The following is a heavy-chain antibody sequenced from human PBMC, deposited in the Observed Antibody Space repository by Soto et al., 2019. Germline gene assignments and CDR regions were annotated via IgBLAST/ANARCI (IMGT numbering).Heavy chain of an antibody. CDR3: ARDRLSGWAAFDI. D-gene: IGHD6-19*01. CDR1: GYTFTSYY. CDR2: INPSGGST. Sequence: GPSVKVSCKVSGYTFTSYYMHWVRQAPGQGLEWMGIINPSGGSTSYAQKFQGRVTMTRDTSTSTVYMELSSLRSEDTAVYYCARDRLSGWAAFDIWGQGTMVTVSS. V-gene: IGHV1-46*01. J-gene: IGHJ3*02.